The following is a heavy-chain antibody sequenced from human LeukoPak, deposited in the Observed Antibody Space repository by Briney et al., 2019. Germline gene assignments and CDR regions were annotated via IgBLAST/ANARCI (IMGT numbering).Heavy chain of an antibody. D-gene: IGHD3-22*01. Sequence: GSLRLSCAASGFTVSSNYMSWVRQAPGKGLEWVSVIYSGGSTYYADSVKGRFTISRDNSKNTLYLQMNSLRAEDTAVYYCAKDPYYYDSSGYYAHFDYWGQGTLVTVSS. CDR2: IYSGGST. V-gene: IGHV3-66*01. CDR1: GFTVSSNY. CDR3: AKDPYYYDSSGYYAHFDY. J-gene: IGHJ4*02.